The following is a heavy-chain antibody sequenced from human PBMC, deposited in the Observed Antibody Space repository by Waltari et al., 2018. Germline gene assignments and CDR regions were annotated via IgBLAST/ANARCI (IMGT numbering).Heavy chain of an antibody. CDR3: ARDSGGVLEWLRKYYFDY. J-gene: IGHJ4*02. CDR1: GFTFSSYG. Sequence: QVQLVESGGGVVQPGRSLRLSCAASGFTFSSYGMHWVRQAPGKGLEWVAVIWYDGSKKYYADSVKGRFTISRDNSKNTLYLQMNSLRAEDTAVYYCARDSGGVLEWLRKYYFDYWGQGTLVTVSS. D-gene: IGHD3-3*01. CDR2: IWYDGSKK. V-gene: IGHV3-33*01.